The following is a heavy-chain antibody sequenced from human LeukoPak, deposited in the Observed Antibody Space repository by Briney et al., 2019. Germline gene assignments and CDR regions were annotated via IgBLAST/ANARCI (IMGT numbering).Heavy chain of an antibody. J-gene: IGHJ4*02. CDR2: IYTSGST. D-gene: IGHD3-3*01. CDR3: AGYDFWSGYCNY. V-gene: IGHV4-61*02. Sequence: SQTLSLTCTVSGGSISSTSYYWSWIRQPAGKGLEWIGRIYTSGSTNYNPSLKSRVTISVDTSKNQFSLKLSSVTAADTAVLYCAGYDFWSGYCNYWGQGTLVTVSS. CDR1: GGSISSTSYY.